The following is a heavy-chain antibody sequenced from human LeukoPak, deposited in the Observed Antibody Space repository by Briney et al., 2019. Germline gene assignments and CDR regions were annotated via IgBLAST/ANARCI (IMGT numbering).Heavy chain of an antibody. J-gene: IGHJ5*02. D-gene: IGHD6-13*01. CDR3: ARGFGIAAAGKNNWFGP. Sequence: ASVRVSCKASGYTFTSYAIHWVRQAPGQRLEWMGWINAGNGNTKYSQDFQGRVTMTTDTSTSTAYMELRSLRSDDTAVYYCARGFGIAAAGKNNWFGPWGQGTLVTVSS. V-gene: IGHV1-3*01. CDR2: INAGNGNT. CDR1: GYTFTSYA.